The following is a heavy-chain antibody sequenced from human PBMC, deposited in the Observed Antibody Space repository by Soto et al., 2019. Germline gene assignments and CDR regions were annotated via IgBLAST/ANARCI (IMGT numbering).Heavy chain of an antibody. CDR1: GFTVSNNY. Sequence: EVQLVESGGGLIQPGGSLRLSCAVSGFTVSNNYMSWVRQAPGKGLEGVSVIYSGGYTAYGDSVKGRFTISRDNSKNTLYSKRNSRRPGDPAGFYVATPPGGGGYWGQGTLVTVSS. CDR2: IYSGGYT. V-gene: IGHV3-53*01. J-gene: IGHJ4*02. D-gene: IGHD3-10*01. CDR3: ATPPGGGGY.